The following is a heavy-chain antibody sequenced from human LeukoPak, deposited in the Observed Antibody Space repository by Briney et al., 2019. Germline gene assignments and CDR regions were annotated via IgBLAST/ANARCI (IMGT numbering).Heavy chain of an antibody. CDR1: GFTFSLYG. CDR3: AKDFAWVFDY. J-gene: IGHJ4*02. V-gene: IGHV3-30*02. CDR2: IQYGTNNE. Sequence: GGSLRLSCAASGFTFSLYGMHWVRQAPGKGLEWVTFIQYGTNNEYYGDSVKGRFTISRDNSKNTLYLQMNSLRPEDTAVYYCAKDFAWVFDYWGQGTLVTASS. D-gene: IGHD2-21*01.